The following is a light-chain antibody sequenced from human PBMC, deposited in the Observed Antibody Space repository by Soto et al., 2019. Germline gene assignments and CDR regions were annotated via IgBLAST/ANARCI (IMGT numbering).Light chain of an antibody. CDR1: SSSIGAGYD. CDR3: QSYDSSLSAYV. Sequence: QSVLTQPPSVSGAPGQGVTISCTGSSSSIGAGYDVHWYQQLPGTAPKVLIYGNSNRPSGVPDRFSGSKSGTSASLAITGLQAEDEADYYCQSYDSSLSAYVFGTGTKLTVL. CDR2: GNS. V-gene: IGLV1-40*01. J-gene: IGLJ1*01.